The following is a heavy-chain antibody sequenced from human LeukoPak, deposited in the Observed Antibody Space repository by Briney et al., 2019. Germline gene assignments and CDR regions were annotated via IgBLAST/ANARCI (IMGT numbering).Heavy chain of an antibody. J-gene: IGHJ4*02. CDR1: GFTVSSNY. Sequence: PGGSLRLSCAASGFTVSSNYMSWVRQAPGKGLEWVSVIYSGGSTYCADSVKGRFTISRDNSKNTLYLQMNSLRAEDTAVYYCARGIPIDSSGDFDYWGQGTLVTVSS. CDR3: ARGIPIDSSGDFDY. V-gene: IGHV3-66*01. CDR2: IYSGGST. D-gene: IGHD3-22*01.